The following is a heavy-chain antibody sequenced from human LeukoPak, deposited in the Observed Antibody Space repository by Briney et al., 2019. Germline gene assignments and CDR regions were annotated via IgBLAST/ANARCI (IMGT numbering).Heavy chain of an antibody. V-gene: IGHV3-48*01. CDR1: GFTFSSYS. J-gene: IGHJ4*02. CDR3: PRDLRGYSYGYFDY. CDR2: ISSSSSTT. D-gene: IGHD5-18*01. Sequence: GGSLRLSCAASGFTFSSYSINWVRQAPGKGLEWLSYISSSSSTTYYADSVKGRFTISRDNAKNSLYLEMNSLRAEDTAVYYCPRDLRGYSYGYFDYWGQGTLVTVSS.